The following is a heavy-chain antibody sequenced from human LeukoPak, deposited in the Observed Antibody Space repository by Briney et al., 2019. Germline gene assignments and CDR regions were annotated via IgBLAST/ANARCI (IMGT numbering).Heavy chain of an antibody. D-gene: IGHD4-23*01. CDR1: GYTFTGYY. V-gene: IGHV1-2*02. J-gene: IGHJ4*02. Sequence: ASVKVSCKASGYTFTGYYMHWVRQAPGQGLEWMGWINPNSGGTNYAQKFQGRVTMTRDTSINTAYMELSRLRSDDTAVYYCARSAYGGNSQFDYWGQGTLVTVSS. CDR3: ARSAYGGNSQFDY. CDR2: INPNSGGT.